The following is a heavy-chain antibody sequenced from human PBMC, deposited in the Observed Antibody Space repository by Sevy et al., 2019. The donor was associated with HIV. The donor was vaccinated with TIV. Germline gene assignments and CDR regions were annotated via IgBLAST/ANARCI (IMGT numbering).Heavy chain of an antibody. D-gene: IGHD1-26*01. CDR2: ITFSSHRT. CDR3: AKDRVSGSYYTGDSDS. V-gene: IGHV3-23*01. CDR1: GFILKNYA. Sequence: GGSLRLSCSASGFILKNYAMTWVRQAPGKGLEWVSVITFSSHRTYYADSVKGRFTISRDNSKNTLYLHMDSLRAEDTAVYYCAKDRVSGSYYTGDSDSWGQGTLVTVSS. J-gene: IGHJ4*02.